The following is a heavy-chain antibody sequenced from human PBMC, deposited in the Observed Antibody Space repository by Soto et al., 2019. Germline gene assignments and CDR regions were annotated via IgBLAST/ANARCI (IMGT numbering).Heavy chain of an antibody. J-gene: IGHJ5*02. CDR2: IYYSGST. Sequence: PSETMSLTCAVSGGCISSGGYYWSWIRQHPGKGLEWIGYIYYSGSTYYNPSLKSRVTISVDTSKNQFSLKLSSVTAADTAVYYCARTPIQGLSQCLGVPCWFDPWGQGTLVTVSS. CDR3: ARTPIQGLSQCLGVPCWFDP. D-gene: IGHD3-10*01. CDR1: GGCISSGGYY. V-gene: IGHV4-31*11.